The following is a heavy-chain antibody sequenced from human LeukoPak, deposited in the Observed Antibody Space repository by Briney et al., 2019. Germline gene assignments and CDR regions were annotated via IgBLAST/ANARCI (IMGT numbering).Heavy chain of an antibody. V-gene: IGHV3-30-3*01. J-gene: IGHJ6*02. CDR1: GFTYSSHN. Sequence: GGSLRLSCAASGFTYSSHNMHWVRQAPGRGLEWVTLISHDGSNKYYADSVRGRFTISRDNSKNTLHLQMNSLRAEDTAVYYCAREIATIFGVAENGMDVWGQGTTVTVSS. CDR3: AREIATIFGVAENGMDV. CDR2: ISHDGSNK. D-gene: IGHD3-3*01.